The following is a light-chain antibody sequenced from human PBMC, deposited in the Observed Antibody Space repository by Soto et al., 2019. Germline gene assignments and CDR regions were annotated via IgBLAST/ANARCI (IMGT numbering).Light chain of an antibody. CDR3: GADHGSGNNFVSL. Sequence: QSVLTQPPSASDSLGASVTLTCTLSSGYSNYKVDWYQQRPGKGPRFVMRVGTGGIVGSKGDGIPDRFSVLGSGLNRYLTIKNIQEEDESDYHCGADHGSGNNFVSLFGGGTKLTVL. CDR1: SGYSNYK. V-gene: IGLV9-49*01. J-gene: IGLJ2*01. CDR2: VGTGGIVG.